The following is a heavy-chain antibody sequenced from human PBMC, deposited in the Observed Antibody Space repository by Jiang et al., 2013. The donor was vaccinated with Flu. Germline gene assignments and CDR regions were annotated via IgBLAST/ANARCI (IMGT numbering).Heavy chain of an antibody. CDR2: ISSRGITI. D-gene: IGHD1-20*01. Sequence: VQLVESGGGLVKPGGSLRLSCAGSGFTFSDYYMNWIRQAPGKGLEWVSFISSRGITIHYADSVRGRFTISRDNARNVLFLQMNSLRGEDTAVYYCVRDITGAGGFDDWGQETLVTVSS. CDR3: VRDITGAGGFDD. V-gene: IGHV3-11*01. J-gene: IGHJ4*02. CDR1: GFTFSDYY.